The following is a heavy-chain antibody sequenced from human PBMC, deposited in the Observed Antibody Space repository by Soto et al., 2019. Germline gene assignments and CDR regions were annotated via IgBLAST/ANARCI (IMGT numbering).Heavy chain of an antibody. CDR3: ARRYGGNFDY. V-gene: IGHV4-59*01. D-gene: IGHD1-26*01. CDR2: IYYSGST. CDR1: GGSISSYY. J-gene: IGHJ4*02. Sequence: SETLSLTCTVSGGSISSYYWSGIRQPPGKGLEWIGYIYYSGSTNYNPSLKSRVTISVDTSKNQFSLKLSSVTAADTAVYYCARRYGGNFDYWGQGTLVTLSS.